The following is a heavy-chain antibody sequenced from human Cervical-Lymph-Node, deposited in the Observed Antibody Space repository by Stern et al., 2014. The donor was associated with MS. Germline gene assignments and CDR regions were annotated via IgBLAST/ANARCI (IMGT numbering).Heavy chain of an antibody. V-gene: IGHV4-61*01. CDR2: VYKTGST. CDR3: ARDSPSYVDTAMAPYWFLDL. D-gene: IGHD5-18*01. Sequence: QLQLQESGPGLVKPSETLSLMCTVSGGSVSSGPYYWSWIRQPPGKGLEWIGYVYKTGSTNYNPSLKSRVTISVDTSKNQFSLRLSSVTAADTAVYYCARDSPSYVDTAMAPYWFLDLWGRGTLVTVSS. CDR1: GGSVSSGPYY. J-gene: IGHJ2*01.